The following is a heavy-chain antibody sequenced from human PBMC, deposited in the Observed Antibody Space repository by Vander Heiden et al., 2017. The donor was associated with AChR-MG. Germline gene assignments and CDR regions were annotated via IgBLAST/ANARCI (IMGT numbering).Heavy chain of an antibody. CDR1: GGSFSGYY. J-gene: IGHJ5*02. V-gene: IGHV4-34*01. Sequence: QVQLQQWGAGLLKPSETLSPTCAVYGGSFSGYYWRWIRQPPGKGLEWIGEINHSGSTNYNPSLKSRVTISVDTSKNQFSLKLSSVTAADTAVYYCARRASALRYFDWLGGNWFDPWGQGTLVTVSS. CDR3: ARRASALRYFDWLGGNWFDP. CDR2: INHSGST. D-gene: IGHD3-9*01.